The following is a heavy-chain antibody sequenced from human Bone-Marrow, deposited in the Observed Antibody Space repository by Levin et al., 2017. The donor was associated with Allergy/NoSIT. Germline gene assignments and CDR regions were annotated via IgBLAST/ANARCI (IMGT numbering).Heavy chain of an antibody. D-gene: IGHD7-27*01. CDR2: SSGRSENT. CDR3: AKDSTMEITRDWHFDL. J-gene: IGHJ2*01. V-gene: IGHV3-23*01. CDR1: GFTFRNFA. Sequence: GESLKISCAASGFTFRNFAMSWVRQAPGKGLEWVSGSSGRSENTYYADSVKGRFIISRDNSKNTLSLQMNSLRDDDTAVYYCAKDSTMEITRDWHFDLWGRGTLVSVTS.